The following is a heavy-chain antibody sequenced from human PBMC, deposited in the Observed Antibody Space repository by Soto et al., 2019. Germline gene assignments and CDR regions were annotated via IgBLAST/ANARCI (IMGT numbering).Heavy chain of an antibody. CDR3: ARHATRSYDY. Sequence: ETLSLTCTVSRGSMSTYYWSCIRQPPGKGLECIGYIYYNGNTNYNPSLKSRVTISVDTSKNQFTLNLNSVTAADTAVYYCARHATRSYDYWGQGTLVTVSS. CDR1: RGSMSTYY. J-gene: IGHJ4*02. CDR2: IYYNGNT. V-gene: IGHV4-59*08.